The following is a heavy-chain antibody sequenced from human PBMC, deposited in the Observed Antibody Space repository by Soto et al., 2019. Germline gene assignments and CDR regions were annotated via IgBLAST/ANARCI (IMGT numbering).Heavy chain of an antibody. J-gene: IGHJ3*02. CDR2: IIPILGIA. CDR3: ASPGGTIVVVPAADLDDAFDI. Sequence: SVKVSCKASGGTFSSYTISWVRQAPGQELEWMGRIIPILGIANYAQKFQGRVTITADKSTSTAYMELSSLRSEDTAVYYCASPGGTIVVVPAADLDDAFDIWGQGTMVTVSS. V-gene: IGHV1-69*02. D-gene: IGHD2-2*01. CDR1: GGTFSSYT.